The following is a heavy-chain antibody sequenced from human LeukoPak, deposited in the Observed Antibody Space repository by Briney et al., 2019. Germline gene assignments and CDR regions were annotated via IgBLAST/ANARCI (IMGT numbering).Heavy chain of an antibody. CDR2: IWYDGSNK. CDR3: AKDLPPMKGLDY. CDR1: GFTFSSNY. J-gene: IGHJ4*02. Sequence: GGXXXXSCAASGFTFSSNYMSWVRQAPGKGLEWVAVIWYDGSNKYYADSVKGRFTISRDNSKNTLYLQMNSLRAEDTAVYYCAKDLPPMKGLDYWGQGTLVTVSS. V-gene: IGHV3-33*06.